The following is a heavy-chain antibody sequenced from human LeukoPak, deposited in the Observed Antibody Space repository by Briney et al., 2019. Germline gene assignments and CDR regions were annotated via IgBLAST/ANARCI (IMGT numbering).Heavy chain of an antibody. CDR3: ARDRRGWSSWYFDL. CDR1: GGSISSGSYY. CDR2: IYTSGST. Sequence: SETLSLTCTVSGGSISSGSYYWSWIRQPAGKGLEWIGRIYTSGSTNYNPSLKSRVTISVDTSKNQFSLKLSSVTAADTAVYYCARDRRGWSSWYFDLWGRGTLVTVSS. J-gene: IGHJ2*01. D-gene: IGHD6-19*01. V-gene: IGHV4-61*02.